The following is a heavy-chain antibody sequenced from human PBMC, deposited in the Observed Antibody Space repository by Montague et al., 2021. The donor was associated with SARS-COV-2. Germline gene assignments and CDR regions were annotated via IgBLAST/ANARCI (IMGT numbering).Heavy chain of an antibody. CDR3: ARSAMIRGVFSSWFDP. D-gene: IGHD3-10*01. J-gene: IGHJ5*02. Sequence: SETLSLTCTVSGDSVSNYRYYWGWNRQSPGKGLDWLWTIYFLVNSYSIPSLKSQVTMSVDTSKNQLSLRLTSVTASDTALYYCARSAMIRGVFSSWFDPWGQGTLVTVSS. CDR1: GDSVSNYRYY. CDR2: IYFLVNS. V-gene: IGHV4-39*01.